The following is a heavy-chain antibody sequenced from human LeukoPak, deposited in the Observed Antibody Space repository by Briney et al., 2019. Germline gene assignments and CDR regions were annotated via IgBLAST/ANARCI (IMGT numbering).Heavy chain of an antibody. J-gene: IGHJ4*02. CDR2: ISSSSSYI. V-gene: IGHV3-21*05. D-gene: IGHD4-17*01. CDR1: GFTFSSYS. Sequence: GGSLRLSCAASGFTFSSYSMNWVRKAPGKGLEWVSYISSSSSYIYYADSVKGRFTISRDNAKNSLYLQMNSLRAEDTAVYYCAREAMTTVTRDDYWGQGTLVTVSS. CDR3: AREAMTTVTRDDY.